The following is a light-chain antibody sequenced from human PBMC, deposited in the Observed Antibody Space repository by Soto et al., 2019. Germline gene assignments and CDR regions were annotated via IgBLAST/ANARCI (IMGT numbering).Light chain of an antibody. CDR2: LNSDGSH. J-gene: IGLJ2*01. V-gene: IGLV4-69*01. Sequence: QAVVTQSPSASASLGASVKLTCTLSSGHSSYAIAWHQQQPEKGPRYLMKLNSDGSHSKGDGIPDRSSGSSSGAERYLTISRLQSEDEADYYCQTWGTGIVVFGGGTKVTVL. CDR3: QTWGTGIVV. CDR1: SGHSSYA.